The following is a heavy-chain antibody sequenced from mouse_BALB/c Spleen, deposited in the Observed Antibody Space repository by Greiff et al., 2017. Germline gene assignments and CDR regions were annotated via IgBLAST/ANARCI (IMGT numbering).Heavy chain of an antibody. CDR3: ARSPYYRYDGGYAMDY. CDR1: GYTFTSYN. CDR2: IYPGNGGT. Sequence: QVQLQQSGAELVRSGASVKMSCTASGYTFTSYNMHWVKQTPGQGLEWIGYIYPGNGGTNYNPKFKGKATLTADTSSSTAYMQISSLTSEDSAVDFCARSPYYRYDGGYAMDYWGQGTSVTVSS. D-gene: IGHD2-14*01. V-gene: IGHV1-12*01. J-gene: IGHJ4*01.